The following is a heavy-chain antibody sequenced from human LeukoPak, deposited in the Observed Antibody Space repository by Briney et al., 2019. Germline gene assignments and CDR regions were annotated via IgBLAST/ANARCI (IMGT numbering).Heavy chain of an antibody. D-gene: IGHD3-10*01. CDR1: GFTFSGSW. Sequence: GGSLRLSCAASGFTFSGSWMSWVRQAPGKGLEWVSYISSGSSTIYYADSVKGRFTISRDNAKNSLYLQMNSLRAEDTAVYYCATMVRGGGWFDPWGQGTLVTVSS. CDR2: ISSGSSTI. J-gene: IGHJ5*02. V-gene: IGHV3-48*04. CDR3: ATMVRGGGWFDP.